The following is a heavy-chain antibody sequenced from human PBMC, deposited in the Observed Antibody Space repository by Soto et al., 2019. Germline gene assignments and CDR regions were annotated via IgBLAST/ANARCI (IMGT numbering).Heavy chain of an antibody. CDR2: IWYDGSNK. CDR3: ARGVVGATTYNWFDP. CDR1: GFTFSSYG. D-gene: IGHD1-26*01. Sequence: QVQLVESGGGVVQPGRSLRLSCAASGFTFSSYGMHWVRQAPGKGLEWVAVIWYDGSNKYYADSVKGRFTISRDNSKNTLYLQMNSLRAEATAVYYCARGVVGATTYNWFDPWGQGTLVTVSS. J-gene: IGHJ5*02. V-gene: IGHV3-33*01.